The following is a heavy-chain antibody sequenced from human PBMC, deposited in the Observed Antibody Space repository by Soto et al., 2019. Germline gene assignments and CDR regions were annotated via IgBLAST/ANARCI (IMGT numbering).Heavy chain of an antibody. V-gene: IGHV3-33*01. CDR3: ARDGQQLAPYAMDV. Sequence: QVQLVESGGNMVQPGRSLGLSCAASGFTFGNNAMHWVRHAAGKGLEWVAQIWFDGNNKYYTDSVKGRFTISRDNLKNTLYLQMDSLRADDTAVYYCARDGQQLAPYAMDVWGQGTTVIVSS. CDR1: GFTFGNNA. J-gene: IGHJ6*02. CDR2: IWFDGNNK. D-gene: IGHD6-13*01.